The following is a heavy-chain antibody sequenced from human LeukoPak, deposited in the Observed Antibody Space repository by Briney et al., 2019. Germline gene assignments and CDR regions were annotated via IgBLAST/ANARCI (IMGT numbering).Heavy chain of an antibody. CDR3: ARMPSSGYSGSPDY. CDR2: IYYSGST. Sequence: SETLSLTCTVSGGSISSGGYYWSWIRQHPGKGLEWIGYIYYSGSTYYNPSLKSRVTISVDTSKNQFSLKLSSVTAADTAVYYCARMPSSGYSGSPDYWGQGTLVTVSS. J-gene: IGHJ4*02. V-gene: IGHV4-31*03. CDR1: GGSISSGGYY. D-gene: IGHD3-22*01.